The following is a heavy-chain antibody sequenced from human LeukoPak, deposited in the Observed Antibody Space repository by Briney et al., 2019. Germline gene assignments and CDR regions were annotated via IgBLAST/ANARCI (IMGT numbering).Heavy chain of an antibody. J-gene: IGHJ4*02. D-gene: IGHD1-1*01. CDR1: GGSFSGYY. V-gene: IGHV4-34*01. CDR3: GRHPLQTTNTTTVSRLAFDY. CDR2: INHSGST. Sequence: SETLSLTCAVYGGSFSGYYWSWIRQPPGKGLEWIGEINHSGSTNYNPSLKSRVTISVDTSKNQFSLKLSSVTAADTAVYYCGRHPLQTTNTTTVSRLAFDYWGQGTLVTVSS.